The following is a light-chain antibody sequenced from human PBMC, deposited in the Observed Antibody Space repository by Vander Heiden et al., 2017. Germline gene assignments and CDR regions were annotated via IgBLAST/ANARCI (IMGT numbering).Light chain of an antibody. J-gene: IGLJ2*01. Sequence: QSVLTQPPSVSGAPGQRVTISCTGSSPNIGAGSDVHWYQQLPGTAPKLLIYGNINRPSEVPDRFSGSQSGTSASLAITGLQAEDEAAYYCQSYDSSLRGVVFGGGTKLTVL. CDR3: QSYDSSLRGVV. CDR2: GNI. V-gene: IGLV1-40*01. CDR1: SPNIGAGSD.